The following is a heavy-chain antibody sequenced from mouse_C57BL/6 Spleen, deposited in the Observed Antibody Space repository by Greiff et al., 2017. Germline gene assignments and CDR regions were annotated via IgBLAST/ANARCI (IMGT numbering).Heavy chain of an antibody. CDR3: TRSRLYGNYGY. D-gene: IGHD2-1*01. J-gene: IGHJ2*01. V-gene: IGHV1-15*01. CDR1: GYTFTDYE. Sequence: VQRVESGAELVRPGASVTLSCKASGYTFTDYEMHWVKQTPVHGLEWIGAIDPETGGTAYNQKFKGKAILTADKSSSTAYMELRSLTSEDSAVYYCTRSRLYGNYGYWGQGTTLTVSS. CDR2: IDPETGGT.